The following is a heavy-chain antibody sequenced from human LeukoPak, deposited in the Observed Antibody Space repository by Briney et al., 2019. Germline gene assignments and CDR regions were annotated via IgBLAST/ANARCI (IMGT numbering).Heavy chain of an antibody. V-gene: IGHV3-21*01. Sequence: MPGGFLRLSCAASGFTFSSYSMNWVRQAPGKGLEWVSSISSSSSYIYYADSVKGRFTISRDNAKNSLYLQMNSLRAEDTAVYYCARRYCGSPSCVNWLDPWGQGALVTVSS. CDR2: ISSSSSYI. CDR3: ARRYCGSPSCVNWLDP. CDR1: GFTFSSYS. D-gene: IGHD2-2*01. J-gene: IGHJ5*02.